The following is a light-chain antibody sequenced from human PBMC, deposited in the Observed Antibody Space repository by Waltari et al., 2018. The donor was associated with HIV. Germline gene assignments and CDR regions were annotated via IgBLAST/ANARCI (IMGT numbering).Light chain of an antibody. CDR3: VLYMGSGISV. V-gene: IGLV8-61*01. CDR1: SGSVSTPYY. CDR2: NTN. Sequence: QTVVTQEPSFSVSPGGTVPLTCGLSSGSVSTPYYPSWYQQTPGQAPRTLIYNTNPRSSGVPDRFSGSILGNKAALNITGAQADDECDYYCVLYMGSGISVFGGGTKLTVL. J-gene: IGLJ2*01.